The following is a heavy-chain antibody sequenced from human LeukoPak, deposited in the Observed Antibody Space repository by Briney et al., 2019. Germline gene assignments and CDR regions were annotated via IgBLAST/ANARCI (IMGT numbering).Heavy chain of an antibody. D-gene: IGHD6-19*01. V-gene: IGHV5-51*01. CDR3: ARLEPGIAVAGPIDY. CDR2: MYPADSDT. Sequence: GESLNISCKGSGYRFTTYWIGGVRQMTGNVLEKLAIMYPADSDTRYSLSFQGQVTIPADKSISTAYLQWSSLKASDTAMYYCARLEPGIAVAGPIDYWGQGTLVTVSS. CDR1: GYRFTTYW. J-gene: IGHJ4*02.